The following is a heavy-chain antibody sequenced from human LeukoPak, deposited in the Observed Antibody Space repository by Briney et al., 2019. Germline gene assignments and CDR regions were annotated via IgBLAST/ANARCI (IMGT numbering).Heavy chain of an antibody. V-gene: IGHV3-74*01. CDR1: GFTFHTYW. Sequence: GGSLRLSCAASGFTFHTYWMRWVLQSPGKGLVWVSRINSDGSSTTYADSVKGRFTISRDNAKNTVYLQMNSLRDEDTAVYYCTKGGTVGFDSWGQGTVVTVSS. J-gene: IGHJ4*02. CDR2: INSDGSST. D-gene: IGHD1-1*01. CDR3: TKGGTVGFDS.